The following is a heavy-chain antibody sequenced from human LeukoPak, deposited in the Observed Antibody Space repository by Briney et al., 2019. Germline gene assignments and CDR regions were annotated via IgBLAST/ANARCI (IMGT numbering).Heavy chain of an antibody. CDR1: GGSISSYY. D-gene: IGHD5-24*01. J-gene: IGHJ4*02. V-gene: IGHV4-4*07. CDR3: ARLVEMATPRAPYFDY. Sequence: PSETLSLTCTVSGGSISSYYWSWIRQPAGKGLEWIGRIYTSGSTNYNPSLKSRVTISVDTSKNQFSLKLSSVTAADTAVYYCARLVEMATPRAPYFDYWGQGTLVTVSS. CDR2: IYTSGST.